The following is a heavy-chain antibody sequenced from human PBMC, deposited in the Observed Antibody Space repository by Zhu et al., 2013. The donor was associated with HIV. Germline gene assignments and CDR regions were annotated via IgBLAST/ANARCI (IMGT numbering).Heavy chain of an antibody. CDR1: GFTFDSYA. Sequence: EVQLLESGGGLVQPGGSLRLSCAASGFTFDSYAMSWVRQAPGKGLEWVSVISGSGGNTYYADSVKGRVAISRDNSKNTLYLQMSSLRAEDTAVYYCAKVPSPSLFLVYFDNWGQGTVVTVSS. D-gene: IGHD1-26*01. CDR3: AKVPSPSLFLVYFDN. CDR2: ISGSGGNT. V-gene: IGHV3-23*01. J-gene: IGHJ4*02.